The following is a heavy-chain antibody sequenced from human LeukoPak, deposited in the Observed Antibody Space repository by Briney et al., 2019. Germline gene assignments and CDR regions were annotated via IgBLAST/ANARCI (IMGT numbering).Heavy chain of an antibody. Sequence: GGSLRLSCAASGFTFSSYSMNWVRQAPGKGLEWVSYISSSSRSIYYADSVKGRFTISRDNANNSLSLQMNSLRDEGTAVYYCVLGSPFDYWGQGTLVTVSS. J-gene: IGHJ4*02. CDR1: GFTFSSYS. V-gene: IGHV3-48*02. CDR3: VLGSPFDY. D-gene: IGHD3-10*01. CDR2: ISSSSRSI.